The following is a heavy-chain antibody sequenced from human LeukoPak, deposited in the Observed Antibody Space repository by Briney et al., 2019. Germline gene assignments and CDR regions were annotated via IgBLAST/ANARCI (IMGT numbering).Heavy chain of an antibody. Sequence: PGGSLRLSCAASGFTFSSYGMHLVRQAPGKGLEWVAVIWYDGSNKYYADSVKGRFTISRDNSKNTLYLQMNSLRAEDTAVYYCAREGYYYDSSGYSHRWGQGTLVTVSS. CDR1: GFTFSSYG. CDR3: AREGYYYDSSGYSHR. D-gene: IGHD3-22*01. CDR2: IWYDGSNK. J-gene: IGHJ5*02. V-gene: IGHV3-33*01.